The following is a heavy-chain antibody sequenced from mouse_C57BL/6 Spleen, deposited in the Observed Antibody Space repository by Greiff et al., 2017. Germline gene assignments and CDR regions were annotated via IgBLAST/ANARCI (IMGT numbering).Heavy chain of an antibody. D-gene: IGHD2-4*01. CDR1: GYTFTDYE. J-gene: IGHJ4*01. CDR2: IDPETGGT. CDR3: THFYYDYDGYYAMDY. V-gene: IGHV1-15*01. Sequence: LVESGAELVRPGASVTLSCKASGYTFTDYEMHWVKQTPVHGLEWIGAIDPETGGTAYNQKFKGKAILTADKSSSTAYMELRSLTSEDSAVYYCTHFYYDYDGYYAMDYWGQGTSVTVSS.